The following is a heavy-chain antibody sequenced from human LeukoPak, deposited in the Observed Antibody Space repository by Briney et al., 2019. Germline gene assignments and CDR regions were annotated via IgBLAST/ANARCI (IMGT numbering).Heavy chain of an antibody. CDR3: ARARPGYSYGYSGGTCFDY. V-gene: IGHV4-34*01. D-gene: IGHD5-18*01. J-gene: IGHJ4*02. Sequence: PSETLSLTRAVYRGSFSGYSWSWGPRPPGKGLEWIWEINHSGSTKYNPSLKSRVSISVDTSKNQFSLKLSSVTAADTAVYYCARARPGYSYGYSGGTCFDYWGQGTLVTVSS. CDR2: INHSGST. CDR1: RGSFSGYS.